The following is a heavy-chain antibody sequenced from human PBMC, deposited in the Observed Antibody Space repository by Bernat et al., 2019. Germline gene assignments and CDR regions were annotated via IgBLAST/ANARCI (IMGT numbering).Heavy chain of an antibody. J-gene: IGHJ4*02. Sequence: EVQLVESGGGLIQPGGSLRLSCAASGFTVSSNYMSWVRQAPGKGLEWVSVIYSGGSTYYADSVKGRFTISRDNSKNTLYLQMNSLRAEDTAVYYCARSTGYSSGWYNDYWGQGTLVTVSS. D-gene: IGHD6-19*01. CDR2: IYSGGST. V-gene: IGHV3-53*01. CDR1: GFTVSSNY. CDR3: ARSTGYSSGWYNDY.